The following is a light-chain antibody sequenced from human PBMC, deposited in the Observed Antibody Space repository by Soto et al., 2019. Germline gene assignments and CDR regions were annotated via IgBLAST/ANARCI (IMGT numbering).Light chain of an antibody. V-gene: IGKV3-11*01. CDR1: QSVSNY. J-gene: IGKJ3*01. CDR2: DAS. Sequence: EIVLTQSPATLSLSPGERDTISSRASQSVSNYLAWYQQKPGQPPRLLIYDASNRATGIPARFSGSGSGTDFTLTISSLEPEDFAVYYCQQRSNWPPAFGPGTKVDIK. CDR3: QQRSNWPPA.